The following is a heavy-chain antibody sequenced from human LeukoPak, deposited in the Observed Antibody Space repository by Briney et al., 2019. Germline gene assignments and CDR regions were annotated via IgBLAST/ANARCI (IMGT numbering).Heavy chain of an antibody. CDR2: ISGSGGST. V-gene: IGHV3-23*01. Sequence: PGGSLRLSCAASGFTFSSYAMSWVRQASGKGLEWVSAISGSGGSTYYADSVKGRFTISRDNSKNTLYLQMNSLRAEDTAVYYCAKVKEGQPQHFDYWGQGTLVTVSS. CDR1: GFTFSSYA. J-gene: IGHJ4*02. CDR3: AKVKEGQPQHFDY. D-gene: IGHD6-13*01.